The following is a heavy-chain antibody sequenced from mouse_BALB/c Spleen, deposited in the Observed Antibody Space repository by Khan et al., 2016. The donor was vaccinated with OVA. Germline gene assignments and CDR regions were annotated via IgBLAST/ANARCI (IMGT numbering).Heavy chain of an antibody. Sequence: EVQLVESGGDLVKPGGSLRLSCAASGFTFSAYGMSWVRQTPDKRLEWVATITSGGYYTYYPDTVKGRFTISRNNAYNTLYLQLSSLTSEDTAIYYCASHLTGSFAYWGQGTLVTVSA. J-gene: IGHJ3*01. CDR3: ASHLTGSFAY. D-gene: IGHD4-1*01. V-gene: IGHV5-6*01. CDR2: ITSGGYYT. CDR1: GFTFSAYG.